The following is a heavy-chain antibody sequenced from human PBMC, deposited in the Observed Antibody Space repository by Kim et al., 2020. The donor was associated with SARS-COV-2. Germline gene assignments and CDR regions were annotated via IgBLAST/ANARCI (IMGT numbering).Heavy chain of an antibody. J-gene: IGHJ4*02. D-gene: IGHD3-10*01. CDR3: ARDSEDSGSYLDY. Sequence: YAGSWKDRVTISRDNSENTVYLQMNNRGPGDTAMYYCARDSEDSGSYLDYWGQGPLVTVSS. V-gene: IGHV3-30*01.